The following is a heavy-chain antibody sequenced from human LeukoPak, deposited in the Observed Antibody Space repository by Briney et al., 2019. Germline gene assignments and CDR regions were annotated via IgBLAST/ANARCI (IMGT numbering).Heavy chain of an antibody. V-gene: IGHV4-59*03. Sequence: SETLSLTCIVSGGSITTYYWSWIRQPPGKGLEWLGDIYYSGSANYNPSLKSRVTISVDTSEKQFSLKLSSVTAADTAVYYCAGSGGWDAFHIWGQGTMVTVSS. CDR2: IYYSGSA. J-gene: IGHJ3*02. CDR3: AGSGGWDAFHI. CDR1: GGSITTYY. D-gene: IGHD2-15*01.